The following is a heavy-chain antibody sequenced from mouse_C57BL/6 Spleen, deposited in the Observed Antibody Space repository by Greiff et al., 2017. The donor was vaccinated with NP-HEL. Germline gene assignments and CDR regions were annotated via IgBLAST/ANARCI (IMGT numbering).Heavy chain of an antibody. CDR1: GYTFTSYW. Sequence: QVQLQQPGAELVKPGASVKLSCKASGYTFTSYWMHWVKQRPGQGLEWIGMIHPNSGSTNYNEKFKSKATLTVDKSSSTAYMQLSSLTSEDSAVYYCARPYYYGSYYYAMDYWGQGTSVTVSS. CDR2: IHPNSGST. D-gene: IGHD1-1*01. V-gene: IGHV1-64*01. CDR3: ARPYYYGSYYYAMDY. J-gene: IGHJ4*01.